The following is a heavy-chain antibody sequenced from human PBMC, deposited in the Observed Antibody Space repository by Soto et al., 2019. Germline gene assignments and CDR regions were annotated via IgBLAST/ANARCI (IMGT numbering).Heavy chain of an antibody. CDR3: TTNLEAGAFY. Sequence: PGGSLRLSCTASGFTFGDYAMSWFRQAPGKGLEWVGFIRSKAYGGTTEYDASVKGRFTISRDDSKSIAYLQMNSLKTEETAMKYLTTNLEAGAFYWGQEPLVTVSS. J-gene: IGHJ4*02. CDR2: IRSKAYGGTT. CDR1: GFTFGDYA. V-gene: IGHV3-49*03.